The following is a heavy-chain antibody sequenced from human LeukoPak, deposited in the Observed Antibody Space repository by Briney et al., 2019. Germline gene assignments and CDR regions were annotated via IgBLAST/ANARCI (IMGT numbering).Heavy chain of an antibody. V-gene: IGHV3-30*18. J-gene: IGHJ4*02. D-gene: IGHD3-10*01. CDR2: ISHDGSDK. CDR3: AKGVHGSWSTSLADY. Sequence: PGGSLRLSCAASGFTFSNYGMHWVRQAPGKGLEWAAVISHDGSDKYYADPVKGRFTISRDNSRNTLYLQMNILRPEDTAVYYCAKGVHGSWSTSLADYWGQGTLVTISS. CDR1: GFTFSNYG.